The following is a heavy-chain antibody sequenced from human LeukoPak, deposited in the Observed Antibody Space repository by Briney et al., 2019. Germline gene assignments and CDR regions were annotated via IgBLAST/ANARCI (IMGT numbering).Heavy chain of an antibody. CDR3: ARTRYYFDY. CDR2: IYYSGST. V-gene: IGHV4-39*01. Sequence: SETLSLTCTVSGGSISSSSYYWGWIRQPPGKGLEWIGSIYYSGSTYYNPSLKSRVTISVDTSKNQFSLKLSSVTAADTAVYYCARTRYYFDYWGQGTLVTVSS. J-gene: IGHJ4*02. CDR1: GGSISSSSYY.